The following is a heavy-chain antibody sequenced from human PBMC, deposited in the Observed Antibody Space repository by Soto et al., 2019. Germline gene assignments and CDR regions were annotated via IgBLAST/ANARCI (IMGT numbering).Heavy chain of an antibody. Sequence: QITLKESGPTLVKPTQTLTLTCTFSGFSLTTDAVGVGWIRQPPGQALEWLALIYWADDQRYSPSLKTRLTNTNDASRKQVVLTLANMDPADTATYYCAHLSWVESGIRYFFDYWGEGSLVSVSS. D-gene: IGHD1-1*01. CDR3: AHLSWVESGIRYFFDY. CDR1: GFSLTTDAVG. J-gene: IGHJ4*02. V-gene: IGHV2-5*02. CDR2: IYWADDQ.